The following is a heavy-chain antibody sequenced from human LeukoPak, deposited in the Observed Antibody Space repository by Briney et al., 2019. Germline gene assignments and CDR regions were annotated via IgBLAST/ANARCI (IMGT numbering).Heavy chain of an antibody. Sequence: GGSLRLSCAASGFTVSSNYMSWVRQAPGKGLEWVSVIYSGGTTNYADSVKGRFTISRDNSKNTLFLQMNSLRAEDTAVYYCARDPIPAYGGNSPHFDYWGQGTLVTVSS. CDR2: IYSGGTT. V-gene: IGHV3-53*01. J-gene: IGHJ4*02. CDR1: GFTVSSNY. D-gene: IGHD4-23*01. CDR3: ARDPIPAYGGNSPHFDY.